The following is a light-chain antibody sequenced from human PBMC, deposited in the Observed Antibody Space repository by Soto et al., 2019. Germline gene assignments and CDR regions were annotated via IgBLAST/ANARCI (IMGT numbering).Light chain of an antibody. CDR1: QDIDDN. J-gene: IGKJ5*01. CDR2: ETS. Sequence: DIQMTQSPSSLSASVGQRVTITCQASQDIDDNLNWYQQKQGKAPKVLIYETSNLQTGVPSRFSGSGSGRDFTLTISSLQPEDIATYYCQQYDDLPITLGQGTRLEIK. V-gene: IGKV1-33*01. CDR3: QQYDDLPIT.